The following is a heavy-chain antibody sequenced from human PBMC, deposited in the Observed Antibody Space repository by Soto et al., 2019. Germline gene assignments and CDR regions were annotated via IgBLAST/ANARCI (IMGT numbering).Heavy chain of an antibody. J-gene: IGHJ4*02. CDR2: ISAYNGNT. D-gene: IGHD3-22*01. CDR3: ARDVDGYYDSSGYPYFDY. V-gene: IGHV1-18*01. CDR1: GYTFTSYG. Sequence: ASVKVSCKASGYTFTSYGISWVRLAPGQGLEWMGWISAYNGNTNYAQKLQGRVTMTTDTSTSTAYMELRSLRSDDTAVYYCARDVDGYYDSSGYPYFDYWGQGTLVTVSS.